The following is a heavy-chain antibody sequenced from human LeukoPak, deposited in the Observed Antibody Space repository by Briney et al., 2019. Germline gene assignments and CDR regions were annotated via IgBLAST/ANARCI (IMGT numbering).Heavy chain of an antibody. CDR2: IYYSGST. J-gene: IGHJ3*02. D-gene: IGHD5-12*01. V-gene: IGHV4-39*01. Sequence: SETLSLTCTVSGGSISSSSYYWGWIRQPPGKGLEWIGSIYYSGSTYYNPSLRSLATISVDMSKNQFSLKLSSVTAADTAVYYCARPDIVATQYAFDIWGQGTMVTVSS. CDR3: ARPDIVATQYAFDI. CDR1: GGSISSSSYY.